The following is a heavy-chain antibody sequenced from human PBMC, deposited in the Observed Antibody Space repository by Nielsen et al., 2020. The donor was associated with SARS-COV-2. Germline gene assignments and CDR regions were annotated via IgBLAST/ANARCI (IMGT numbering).Heavy chain of an antibody. Sequence: GESLKISCAASGFTFSSYAMHWVRQAPGKGLEWVAVISYDGSNKYYADSVKGRFTISRDNSKNTLYLQMNSLRAEDTAVYYCAKDGGPAVFDYWGQGTLVTVSS. CDR2: ISYDGSNK. V-gene: IGHV3-30*04. J-gene: IGHJ4*02. CDR1: GFTFSSYA. CDR3: AKDGGPAVFDY.